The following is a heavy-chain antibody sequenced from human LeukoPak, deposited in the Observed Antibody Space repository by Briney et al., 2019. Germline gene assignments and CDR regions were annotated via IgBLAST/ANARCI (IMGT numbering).Heavy chain of an antibody. Sequence: ASVKVSCKASGGTFSSYAISWVRQAPGQGLEWMGIINPSGGSTSYAQKFQGRVTMTRDMSTSTVYMELSSLRSEDTAVYYCASNTEYSSSSVSSYMDVWGKGTTVTVSS. CDR3: ASNTEYSSSSVSSYMDV. J-gene: IGHJ6*03. CDR1: GGTFSSYA. D-gene: IGHD6-6*01. V-gene: IGHV1-46*01. CDR2: INPSGGST.